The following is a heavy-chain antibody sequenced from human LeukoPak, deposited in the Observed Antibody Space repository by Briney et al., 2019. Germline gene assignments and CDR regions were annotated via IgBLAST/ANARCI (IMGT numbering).Heavy chain of an antibody. CDR2: IKSKTDGGTI. J-gene: IGHJ4*02. CDR3: TTGSPRCCRCFDY. Sequence: GGSLRLSGAASGFTFSYKWLSWVRQAPGKGLEWVGRIKSKTDGGTIDYAAPMKGRFTISRDDSKNTLYLQADRLQTEDTAVYYCTTGSPRCCRCFDYWGQGTLVTVYS. D-gene: IGHD2-8*01. V-gene: IGHV3-15*01. CDR1: GFTFSYKW.